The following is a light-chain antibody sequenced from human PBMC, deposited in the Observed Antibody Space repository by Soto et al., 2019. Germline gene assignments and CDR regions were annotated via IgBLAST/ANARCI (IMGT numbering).Light chain of an antibody. CDR1: QSVASY. CDR2: DTS. V-gene: IGKV3-11*01. J-gene: IGKJ4*01. CDR3: QQRSNWLLT. Sequence: EIVLTQSPATLSLSPGERATLSCRASQSVASYLAWYQQKPGQAPRLLIYDTSNRATGIPARFSGSGSGTDFTLPISSLEPEDFALYYCQQRSNWLLTFGGGTKVEIK.